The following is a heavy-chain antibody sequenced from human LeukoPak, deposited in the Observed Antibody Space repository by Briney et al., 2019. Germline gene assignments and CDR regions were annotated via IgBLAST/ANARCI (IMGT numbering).Heavy chain of an antibody. CDR2: ISGSGGST. CDR1: KFTFSNYG. V-gene: IGHV3-23*01. CDR3: LGARPTIDY. J-gene: IGHJ4*02. Sequence: GGSLRLSCVASKFTFSNYGMHWVRQAPGKGLEWVSAISGSGGSTYYADSVKGRFTISRDNSKNTPYLQMNSLRAEDTAVCYCLGARPTIDYWGQGTLVTVSS.